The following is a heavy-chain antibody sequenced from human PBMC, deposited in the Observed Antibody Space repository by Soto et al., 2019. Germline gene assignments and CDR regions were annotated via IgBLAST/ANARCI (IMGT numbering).Heavy chain of an antibody. CDR2: ISGSGGIT. J-gene: IGHJ6*02. CDR1: GFTFSSYA. CDR3: VRARRGAPYYYTMDL. Sequence: GGSLRLSCIASGFTFSSYAMTWVRQVPGKGLEWVSDISGSGGITYYADSVKGRFTISRDNSKNTLNLQMNSLRADDTAVYYCVRARRGAPYYYTMDLWGQGTTVTVSS. V-gene: IGHV3-23*01. D-gene: IGHD3-10*01.